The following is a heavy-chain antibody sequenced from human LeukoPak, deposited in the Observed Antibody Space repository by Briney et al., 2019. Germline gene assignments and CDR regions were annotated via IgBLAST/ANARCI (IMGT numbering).Heavy chain of an antibody. D-gene: IGHD3-22*01. J-gene: IGHJ3*02. CDR2: INHSGST. CDR3: ARGGFTYYYDKRAFDI. V-gene: IGHV4-34*01. Sequence: PSETLSLTCAVYGGSFSGYYWSWIRQPPGKGLEWIGEINHSGSTNYNPSLKSRVTISVDTPKNQFSLTLSSVTAADTAVYYCARGGFTYYYDKRAFDIWGQGTMVTVSS. CDR1: GGSFSGYY.